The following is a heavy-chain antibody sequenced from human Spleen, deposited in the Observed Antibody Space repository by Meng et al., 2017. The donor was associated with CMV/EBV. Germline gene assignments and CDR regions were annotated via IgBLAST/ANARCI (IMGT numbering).Heavy chain of an antibody. CDR1: GYTFTGYY. J-gene: IGHJ5*01. CDR2: INPNSGGT. Sequence: SGYTFTGYYRHWVRQAPGQGLEWMGWINPNSGGTNYAQKFQGRVTMTRDTSISTAYMELSRLRSDDTAVYYCARRITIFGVETNWFDSWGRGTLVTVSS. CDR3: ARRITIFGVETNWFDS. V-gene: IGHV1-2*02. D-gene: IGHD3-3*01.